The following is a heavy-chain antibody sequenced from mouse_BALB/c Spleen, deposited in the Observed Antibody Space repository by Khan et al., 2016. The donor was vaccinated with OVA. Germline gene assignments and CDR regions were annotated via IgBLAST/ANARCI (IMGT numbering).Heavy chain of an antibody. J-gene: IGHJ4*01. CDR1: GFTFSSYT. Sequence: EVELVVSGGDLVQPGGSLKLSCAASGFTFSSYTMSWVRQTPEKRLEWVAFITKCGGNTYYPDTVKGRFIVSRDNAKNTPYLPTNSPKSPLTALIYCARPATTEYDNVMGLWGQGTSVTVSS. V-gene: IGHV5-12-2*01. D-gene: IGHD1-1*01. CDR3: ARPATTEYDNVMGL. CDR2: ITKCGGNT.